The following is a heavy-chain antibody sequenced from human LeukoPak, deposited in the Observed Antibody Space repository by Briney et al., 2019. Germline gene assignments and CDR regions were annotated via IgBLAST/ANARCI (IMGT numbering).Heavy chain of an antibody. V-gene: IGHV3-30*04. Sequence: GGSLRLSCAASGSTFSSYAMHWVRQAPGKGLEWVAVISYDGSNKYYADSVKGRFTISRDNSKNTLYLQMNSLRAEDTAVYYCAKETLRWPTPGPLDYWGQGTLVTVSS. CDR1: GSTFSSYA. J-gene: IGHJ4*02. D-gene: IGHD4-23*01. CDR2: ISYDGSNK. CDR3: AKETLRWPTPGPLDY.